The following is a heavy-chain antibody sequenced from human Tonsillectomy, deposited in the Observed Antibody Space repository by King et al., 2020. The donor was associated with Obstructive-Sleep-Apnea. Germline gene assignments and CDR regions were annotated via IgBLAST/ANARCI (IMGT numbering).Heavy chain of an antibody. Sequence: TLKESGPTLVKPTQTLTLTCTVSGFSLSTRGVGVAWIRQPPGKALEWLALIYWNDDKRYSPSLESRLTITKDTSKQQVVLTMTNVDPVDTATYYCAHNFRDLIAFGGVFVPTSYSYHGLDVWGQGTAVTVSS. CDR1: GFSLSTRGVG. CDR3: AHNFRDLIAFGGVFVPTSYSYHGLDV. CDR2: IYWNDDK. V-gene: IGHV2-5*01. D-gene: IGHD3-16*02. J-gene: IGHJ6*02.